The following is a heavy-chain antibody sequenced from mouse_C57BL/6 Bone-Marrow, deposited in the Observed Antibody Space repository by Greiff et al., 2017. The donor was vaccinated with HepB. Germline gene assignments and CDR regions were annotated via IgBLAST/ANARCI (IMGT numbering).Heavy chain of an antibody. J-gene: IGHJ2*01. D-gene: IGHD1-1*01. Sequence: EVQLQESGAELVRPGASVKLSCTASGFNIKDDYMHWVKQRPEQGLEWIGLIDPENGDTEYASKFQGKATITADTSSNTAYLQLSSLTSEDTAVYYCTTWITTVVVDYWGQGTTLTVSS. CDR1: GFNIKDDY. CDR2: IDPENGDT. V-gene: IGHV14-4*01. CDR3: TTWITTVVVDY.